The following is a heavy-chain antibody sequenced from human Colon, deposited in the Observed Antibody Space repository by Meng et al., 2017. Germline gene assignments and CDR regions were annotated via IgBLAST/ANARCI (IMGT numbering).Heavy chain of an antibody. CDR1: GFTFSSYA. V-gene: IGHV3-30*04. CDR3: ASGPRATTTVFAFDI. J-gene: IGHJ3*02. D-gene: IGHD4-17*01. CDR2: ISYDGSNK. Sequence: GESLKISCAASGFTFSSYAMHWVRQAPGKGLEWVAVISYDGSNKYYADSVKGRFTISRDNSKNTLYLQMNSLRAEDTAVYYCASGPRATTTVFAFDIWGQGTMVTVSS.